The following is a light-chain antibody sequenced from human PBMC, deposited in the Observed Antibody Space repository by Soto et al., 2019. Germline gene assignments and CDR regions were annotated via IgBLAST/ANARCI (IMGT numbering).Light chain of an antibody. J-gene: IGKJ1*01. V-gene: IGKV3-20*01. CDR3: QQYGSSPRT. CDR2: GAS. Sequence: EIVLPQSPGTLSLSPGERATLSFRASQSVSSSYLAWYQQKPGQAPRLLIYGASSRATGIPDRFSGSGSGTDFTLTISRLEPEDFAVYYCQQYGSSPRTFGQGTKVEIK. CDR1: QSVSSSY.